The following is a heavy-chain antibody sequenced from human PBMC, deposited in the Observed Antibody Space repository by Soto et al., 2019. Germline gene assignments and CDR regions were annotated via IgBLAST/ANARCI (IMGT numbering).Heavy chain of an antibody. J-gene: IGHJ4*02. CDR2: SRSNGASYTT. CDR1: GFTVSDLY. CDR3: ARGGGWNGGGFDY. V-gene: IGHV3-72*01. Sequence: EVRLVESGGGLVQPGGSLRLSGAASGFTVSDLYMDWVRQAPGKGLEWVGGSRSNGASYTTDYAASVRGRFTISRDDSNDSLYLQMNSRKTEDAAVYYCARGGGWNGGGFDYWGQGTLVTVSS. D-gene: IGHD1-1*01.